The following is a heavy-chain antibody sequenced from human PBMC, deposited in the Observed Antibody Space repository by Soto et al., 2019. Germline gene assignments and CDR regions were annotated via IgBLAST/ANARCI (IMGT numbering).Heavy chain of an antibody. V-gene: IGHV1-18*04. CDR1: GYTFTDYY. CDR2: ISPNDGNT. J-gene: IGHJ4*02. CDR3: ARDPRVADYDFWSGDDY. D-gene: IGHD3-3*01. Sequence: ASVKVSCKASGYTFTDYYIHWVRQAPGRGLEWMGWISPNDGNTNYAQKLQGRVTMTTDTSTSTAYMELRSLRSDDTAVYYCARDPRVADYDFWSGDDYWGQGTLVTVSS.